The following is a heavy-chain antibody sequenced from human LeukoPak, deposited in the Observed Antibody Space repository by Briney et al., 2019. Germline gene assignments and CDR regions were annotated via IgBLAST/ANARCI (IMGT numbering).Heavy chain of an antibody. Sequence: GGSLRLSCAASGFTFSSYAMSWVRQAPGKGLEWVSAISGSGGSTYYADSVKGRFTISRDNSKYTLYLQMNSLRAEDMALYYCAKDKGWYSSSWGLEFDPWGQGTLVTVSS. CDR1: GFTFSSYA. CDR3: AKDKGWYSSSWGLEFDP. V-gene: IGHV3-23*01. J-gene: IGHJ5*02. CDR2: ISGSGGST. D-gene: IGHD6-13*01.